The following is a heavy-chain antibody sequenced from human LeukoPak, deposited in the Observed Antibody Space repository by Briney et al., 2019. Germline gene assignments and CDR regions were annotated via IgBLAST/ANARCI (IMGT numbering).Heavy chain of an antibody. CDR1: GGSISSSSYY. J-gene: IGHJ3*02. CDR2: IYYSGST. CDR3: ARSLRYAFDT. D-gene: IGHD3-16*02. Sequence: PSETLSLTCTVSGGSISSSSYYWGCIRQPPGKGLEWIGYIYYSGSTNYNPSLERRVTTTVNTSKNQFSLKPSSLTAADTAAYYCARSLRYAFDTWGQGTMVTVSS. V-gene: IGHV4-61*05.